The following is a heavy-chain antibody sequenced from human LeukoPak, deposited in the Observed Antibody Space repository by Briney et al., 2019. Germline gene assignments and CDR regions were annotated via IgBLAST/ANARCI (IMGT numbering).Heavy chain of an antibody. Sequence: SCKASGYTFTSYAMHWVRQAPGKGLEWVAVISYDGSNKYYADSVKGRFTISRDNSKNTLYLQMNSLRAEDTVVYYCARDPSPYWGQGTLVTVSS. CDR2: ISYDGSNK. CDR1: GYTFTSYA. V-gene: IGHV3-30-3*01. CDR3: ARDPSPY. J-gene: IGHJ4*02.